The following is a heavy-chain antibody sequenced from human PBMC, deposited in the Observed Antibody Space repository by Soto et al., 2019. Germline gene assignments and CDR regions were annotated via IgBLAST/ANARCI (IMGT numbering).Heavy chain of an antibody. CDR3: AKDRLANPPYYYYYYGMDV. D-gene: IGHD6-25*01. Sequence: GGSLRLSCAASGFTFSSYGIHWVRQAPGKGLEWVAFISNAGSNKYYEDSVKGRFTISRDNSKNTLYLQMNSLRAEDTAVYYCAKDRLANPPYYYYYYGMDVWGQGTTVTVSS. J-gene: IGHJ6*02. V-gene: IGHV3-30*18. CDR2: ISNAGSNK. CDR1: GFTFSSYG.